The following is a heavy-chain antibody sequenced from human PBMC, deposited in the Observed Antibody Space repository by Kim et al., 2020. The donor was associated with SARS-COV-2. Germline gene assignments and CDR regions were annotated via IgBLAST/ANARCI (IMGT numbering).Heavy chain of an antibody. D-gene: IGHD2-2*01. CDR3: ARNIVVVPAAEENWFDP. J-gene: IGHJ5*02. CDR2: IYYSGST. CDR1: GGSISSYY. Sequence: SETLSLTCTVSGGSISSYYWSWIRQPPGKGLEWIGYIYYSGSTNYNPSLKSRVTISVDTSKNQFSLKLSSVTAADTAVYYCARNIVVVPAAEENWFDPWGQGTLVTVSS. V-gene: IGHV4-59*13.